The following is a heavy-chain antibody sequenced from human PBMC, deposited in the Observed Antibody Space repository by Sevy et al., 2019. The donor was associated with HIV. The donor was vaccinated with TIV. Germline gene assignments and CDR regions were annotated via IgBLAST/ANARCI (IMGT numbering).Heavy chain of an antibody. CDR3: AGGVGGVGGVIDS. V-gene: IGHV3-21*01. CDR1: GFTFSSYS. CDR2: ISSRNIYI. J-gene: IGHJ4*02. D-gene: IGHD3-16*01. Sequence: GGSLRLSCAASGFTFSSYSMNWVRQAPGKGLEWVSSISSRNIYIYYVDSVKGRFTISRDNAKNSLDLQMNSLGAEDTAGYYCAGGVGGVGGVIDSWGQGTLVTVSS.